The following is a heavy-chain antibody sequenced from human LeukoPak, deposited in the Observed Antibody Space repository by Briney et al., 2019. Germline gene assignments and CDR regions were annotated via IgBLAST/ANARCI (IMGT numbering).Heavy chain of an antibody. Sequence: GASVKVSCKASGYTFTGYYMHWVRQAPGQGLEWMGWINPNSGGTNYAQKFQGRVTMTRDTSISTAYMELSRLRPDDTAVYYCARIPGHTRLRLGELNPWGQGTLVTVSS. D-gene: IGHD3-16*01. V-gene: IGHV1-2*02. CDR1: GYTFTGYY. CDR2: INPNSGGT. CDR3: ARIPGHTRLRLGELNP. J-gene: IGHJ5*02.